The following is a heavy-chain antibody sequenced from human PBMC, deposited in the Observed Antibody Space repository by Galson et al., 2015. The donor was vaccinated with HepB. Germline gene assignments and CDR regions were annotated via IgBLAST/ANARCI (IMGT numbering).Heavy chain of an antibody. Sequence: QSGAEVKKPGESLKISCKGSGYSFTTHWIGWVRQMPGKGLEWMGIIYPGDSETRYSPSFQGQVTISVDKSITTAYLQWSSLKASDTAIYYCARHEVGATTPFDSWGQGTLVTVSS. D-gene: IGHD1-26*01. J-gene: IGHJ4*02. V-gene: IGHV5-51*01. CDR3: ARHEVGATTPFDS. CDR2: IYPGDSET. CDR1: GYSFTTHW.